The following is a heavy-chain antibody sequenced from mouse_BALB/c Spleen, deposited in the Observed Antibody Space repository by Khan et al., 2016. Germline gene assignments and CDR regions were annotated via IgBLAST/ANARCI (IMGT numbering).Heavy chain of an antibody. CDR3: ARVYYDGYYGYYAMDY. CDR1: GYTFTSYT. V-gene: IGHV1-4*01. Sequence: QVQLQQSGAELARPGASVKMSCKASGYTFTSYTMHWVKQRPGQGLEWIGYINPSSGYTNYNQKFKDKATLTADDSSSTAYMQLSSLTSEDSAVYYCARVYYDGYYGYYAMDYWGQGTSVTGSS. J-gene: IGHJ4*01. D-gene: IGHD2-3*01. CDR2: INPSSGYT.